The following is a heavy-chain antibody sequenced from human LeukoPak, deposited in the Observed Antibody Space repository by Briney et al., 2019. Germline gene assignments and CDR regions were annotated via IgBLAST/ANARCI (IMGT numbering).Heavy chain of an antibody. V-gene: IGHV1-2*06. CDR3: ARVRSGSFFDY. Sequence: ASVKVSCKASGYTLTGYYMHWVRQAPGQGLEWMGRINPNSGGTNYAQKFQGRVTMTRDTSISTAYMELSRLRSDDTAVYYCARVRSGSFFDYWGPGTLVTVSS. J-gene: IGHJ4*02. CDR1: GYTLTGYY. D-gene: IGHD1-26*01. CDR2: INPNSGGT.